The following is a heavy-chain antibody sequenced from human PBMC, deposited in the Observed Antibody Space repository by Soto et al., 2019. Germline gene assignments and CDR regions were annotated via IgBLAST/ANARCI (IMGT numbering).Heavy chain of an antibody. J-gene: IGHJ5*02. CDR3: ARGDVRVVASFDP. CDR2: INPNSGGT. Sequence: ASVKVSCKASGYTFTDYYIHWVRQAPGQGLEWMGWINPNSGGTNYAQKFQGRVTMTRDTSISTAYMELSRLISDDTAVYYCARGDVRVVASFDPWGQGALVTVSS. V-gene: IGHV1-2*02. CDR1: GYTFTDYY. D-gene: IGHD2-15*01.